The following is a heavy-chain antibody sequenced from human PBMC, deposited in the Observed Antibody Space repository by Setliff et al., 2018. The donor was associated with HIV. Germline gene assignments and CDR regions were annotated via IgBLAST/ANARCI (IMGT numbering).Heavy chain of an antibody. CDR3: ARATWLVHPFPLYYFDY. D-gene: IGHD6-19*01. CDR1: GGSMNSHY. V-gene: IGHV4-59*11. Sequence: SETLSLTCSVFGGSMNSHYWSWIRQPPGKGLEWIGLIYYTGIPTYNTSLKSRVTMSVDRSKNQFSLRLTSVTAADTAMYYCARATWLVHPFPLYYFDYWGQGTLVTVSS. J-gene: IGHJ4*02. CDR2: IYYTGIP.